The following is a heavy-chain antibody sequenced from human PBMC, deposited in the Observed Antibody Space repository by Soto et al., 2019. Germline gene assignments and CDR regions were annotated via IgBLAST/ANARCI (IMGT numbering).Heavy chain of an antibody. CDR3: ARGRGYCSGGSCYYYYGMDV. Sequence: SETLSLTCTVAGGSISRYYWSWIRQPPGKGLEWIGYIYYSGSTNYNPSLKSRVTISVDTSKNQFSLKLSSVTAADTAVYYCARGRGYCSGGSCYYYYGMDVWGQGTTVTVSS. V-gene: IGHV4-59*01. D-gene: IGHD2-15*01. CDR2: IYYSGST. CDR1: GGSISRYY. J-gene: IGHJ6*02.